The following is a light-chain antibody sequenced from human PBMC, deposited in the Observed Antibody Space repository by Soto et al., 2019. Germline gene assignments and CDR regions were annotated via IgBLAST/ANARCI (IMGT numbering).Light chain of an antibody. V-gene: IGLV2-14*01. CDR2: EVS. J-gene: IGLJ3*02. Sequence: QSALTQPASVSGSPGQSITISCTGTSSDIGSNNYVSWYQQHPGKAPKLMIYEVSNRPSGVSNHFSGSKSGNTASLTISGLQAEDEAVYYCSSYTTTTRLFSGGTKLTVL. CDR1: SSDIGSNNY. CDR3: SSYTTTTRL.